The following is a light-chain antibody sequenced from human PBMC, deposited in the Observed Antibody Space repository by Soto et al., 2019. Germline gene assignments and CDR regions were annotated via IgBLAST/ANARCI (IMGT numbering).Light chain of an antibody. CDR2: ATS. V-gene: IGKV3-20*01. J-gene: IGKJ1*01. CDR1: QSVSSTY. CDR3: QQYSSSLWT. Sequence: EIVLTQSPGTLSLSPGERASLSCRASQSVSSTYLAWYQQKPSQAPRLLIYATSTRATGIPDRFSGSGSGTDFTLTISRLEPEDFAVYYCQQYSSSLWTFGQGTKVEIE.